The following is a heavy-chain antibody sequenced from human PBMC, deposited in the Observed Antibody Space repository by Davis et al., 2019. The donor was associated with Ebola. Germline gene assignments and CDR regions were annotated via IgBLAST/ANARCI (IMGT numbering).Heavy chain of an antibody. CDR3: ARIDTYYDILTGYGNFDY. D-gene: IGHD3-9*01. Sequence: MPSETLSLTCTVSAGSISSSSYYWGWIRQPPGKGLEWIGSIYYSGSTYYNPSLNSRVTISVDTSKNQFSLKLSSVTAAETAVYYCARIDTYYDILTGYGNFDYWGQGTLVTVSS. J-gene: IGHJ4*02. CDR1: AGSISSSSYY. CDR2: IYYSGST. V-gene: IGHV4-39*01.